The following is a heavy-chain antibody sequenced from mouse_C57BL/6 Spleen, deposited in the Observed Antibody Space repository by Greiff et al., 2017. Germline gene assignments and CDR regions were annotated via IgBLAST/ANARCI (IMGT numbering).Heavy chain of an antibody. J-gene: IGHJ3*01. CDR3: ARDHDKGWFAY. CDR1: GFTFSSYA. V-gene: IGHV5-4*01. CDR2: ISDGGSYT. D-gene: IGHD1-3*01. Sequence: EVNLVESGGGLVKPGGSLKLSCAASGFTFSSYAMSWVRQTPEKRLEWVATISDGGSYTYYPDNVKGRFTISRDNAKNNLYLQMSHLKSEDTAMYYCARDHDKGWFAYWGQGTLVTVSA.